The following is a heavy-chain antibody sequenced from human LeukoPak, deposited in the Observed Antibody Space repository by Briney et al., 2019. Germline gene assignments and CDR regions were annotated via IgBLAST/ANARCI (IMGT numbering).Heavy chain of an antibody. V-gene: IGHV4-59*01. D-gene: IGHD4-17*01. J-gene: IGHJ3*02. CDR1: GGSISSYY. CDR2: IYYSGST. Sequence: SETLSLTCTVSGGSISSYYWSWIRQPPGKGLEWIGYIYYSGSTSYNPSLKSQVTISVDASKNQFSLKLSSVTAADTAVYFCARDPNGDYIGTFDMWGRGTMVSVSS. CDR3: ARDPNGDYIGTFDM.